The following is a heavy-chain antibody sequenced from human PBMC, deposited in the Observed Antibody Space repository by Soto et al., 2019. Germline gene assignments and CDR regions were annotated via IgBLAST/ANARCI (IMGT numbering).Heavy chain of an antibody. CDR1: GFTFSNAW. D-gene: IGHD3-3*01. V-gene: IGHV3-15*01. CDR2: IKSKTDGGTT. CDR3: TTDITEDYYYYGMDV. Sequence: GGSLRLSCAASGFTFSNAWMSWVRQAPGKGLEWVGRIKSKTDGGTTDYAAPVKGRFTISRDDSKNTLYLQMNSLKTEDTAVYYCTTDITEDYYYYGMDVWGQGTTVTVSS. J-gene: IGHJ6*02.